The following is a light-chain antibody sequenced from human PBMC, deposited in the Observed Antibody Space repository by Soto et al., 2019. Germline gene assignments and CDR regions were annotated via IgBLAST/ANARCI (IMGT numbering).Light chain of an antibody. CDR1: QSVRNSL. Sequence: EIVLTQSPATLSVSPGESATLSCRASQSVRNSLLAWYQQKPGQPPRLLIYDASTRATATPERFSGSGSGTDFTLTISRLEPEDFAVYYCHQYDSIVQTFGQGTKVDIK. J-gene: IGKJ1*01. CDR2: DAS. CDR3: HQYDSIVQT. V-gene: IGKV3-20*01.